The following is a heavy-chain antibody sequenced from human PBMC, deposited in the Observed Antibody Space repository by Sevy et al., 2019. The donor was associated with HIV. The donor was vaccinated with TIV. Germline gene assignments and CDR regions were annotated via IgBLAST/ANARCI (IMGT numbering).Heavy chain of an antibody. CDR3: ARAGNWPYFDY. D-gene: IGHD1-1*01. J-gene: IGHJ4*02. CDR2: ISGLSNYI. V-gene: IGHV3-21*01. CDR1: GFTFSSYS. Sequence: GGSLRLSCAASGFTFSSYSFHWVRQAPGKGLEWVSSISGLSNYIYYSDSMKGRFTISRDNAKNSLYLHMSSLRADDTAVYYCARAGNWPYFDYWGQGTLLTVSS.